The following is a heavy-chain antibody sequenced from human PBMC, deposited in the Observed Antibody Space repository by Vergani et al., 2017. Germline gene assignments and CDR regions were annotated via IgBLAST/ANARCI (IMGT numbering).Heavy chain of an antibody. Sequence: EVQLLESGGNLVQPGGSLRLSCAASGFTFTNFAMHWVRQAPGKGLEWVSGINWNSDSIAYADSVKGRFTISRDNAKNYLYLQMNSLRAEDTALYYCVKDIAASGNYWYFDLWGRGTLVTVSS. D-gene: IGHD6-13*01. V-gene: IGHV3-9*01. J-gene: IGHJ2*01. CDR1: GFTFTNFA. CDR2: INWNSDSI. CDR3: VKDIAASGNYWYFDL.